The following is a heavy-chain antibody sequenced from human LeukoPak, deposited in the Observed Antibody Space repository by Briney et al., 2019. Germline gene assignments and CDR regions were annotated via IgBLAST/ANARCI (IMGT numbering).Heavy chain of an antibody. CDR2: IYYSGST. V-gene: IGHV4-31*02. Sequence: LRLSCAASGFTFSSYAMSWIRQHPGKGLEWIGYIYYSGSTYYNPSLKSRVTISVDTSKNQFSLKLSSVTAADTAVYYCARGRLRNDYWGQGTLVTVSS. J-gene: IGHJ4*02. D-gene: IGHD4-17*01. CDR1: GFTFSSYA. CDR3: ARGRLRNDY.